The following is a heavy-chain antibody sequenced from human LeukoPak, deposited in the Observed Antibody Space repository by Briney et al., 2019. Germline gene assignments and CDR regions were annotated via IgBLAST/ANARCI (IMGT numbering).Heavy chain of an antibody. D-gene: IGHD6-19*01. Sequence: ASVKVSCKASGYTFTTYAIHWVRQAPGQRLEWMGWINAGNDNTKHSQRFQGRVTITRGTSASTAYMELSSLRSEDTAVYYCATERSSGWLDYWGQGTPVTVSS. CDR1: GYTFTTYA. V-gene: IGHV1-3*01. CDR3: ATERSSGWLDY. CDR2: INAGNDNT. J-gene: IGHJ4*02.